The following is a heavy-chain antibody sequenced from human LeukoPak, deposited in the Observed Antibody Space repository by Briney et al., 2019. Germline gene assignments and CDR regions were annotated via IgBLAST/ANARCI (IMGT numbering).Heavy chain of an antibody. Sequence: GGSLRLSCAASGFTFSSYAMHWVRQAPGKGLEWVAVISYDGSNKYYADSVKGRFTISRDNSKNTLYLQMNSLRAEDTAVYYCARVYCSSTRCYLDYGGQPTPVT. CDR1: GFTFSSYA. V-gene: IGHV3-30-3*01. CDR2: ISYDGSNK. D-gene: IGHD2-2*01. J-gene: IGHJ4*02. CDR3: ARVYCSSTRCYLDY.